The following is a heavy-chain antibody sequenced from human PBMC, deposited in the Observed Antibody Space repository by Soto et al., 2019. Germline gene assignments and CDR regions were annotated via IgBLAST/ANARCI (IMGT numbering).Heavy chain of an antibody. CDR2: IYYSGST. J-gene: IGHJ6*03. Sequence: SETLSLTCTVSGGSISSYYWSWIRQPPGKGLEWIGYIYYSGSTNYNPSLKSRVTISVDTSKNQFSLKLSSVTAADTAVYYCARGITMVRGVIMRNYYYYYYMDVWGKGTTVT. CDR1: GGSISSYY. CDR3: ARGITMVRGVIMRNYYYYYYMDV. D-gene: IGHD3-10*01. V-gene: IGHV4-59*01.